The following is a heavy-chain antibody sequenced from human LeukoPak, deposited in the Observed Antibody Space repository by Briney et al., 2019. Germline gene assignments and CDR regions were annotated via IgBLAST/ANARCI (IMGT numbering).Heavy chain of an antibody. D-gene: IGHD3-10*01. Sequence: GGSLRLSCAASGFTFSDYYMSWIRQAPGKGLEWVALISYDGGNKYYADSVKGRFTISRDNSKNTLYLQMNSLRAEDTAVYYCAKRYNYGSGAFDHWGQGTLVTVSS. CDR1: GFTFSDYY. V-gene: IGHV3-30*18. J-gene: IGHJ4*02. CDR2: ISYDGGNK. CDR3: AKRYNYGSGAFDH.